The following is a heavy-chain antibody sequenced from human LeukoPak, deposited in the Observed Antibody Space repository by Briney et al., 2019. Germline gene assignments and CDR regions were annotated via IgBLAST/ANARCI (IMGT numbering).Heavy chain of an antibody. J-gene: IGHJ4*02. CDR2: INPKTGGT. D-gene: IGHD1-14*01. CDR1: GYTFTGYY. CDR3: ARATAENDH. V-gene: IGHV1-2*02. Sequence: ASVKVSCKTSGYTFTGYYMHWVRQAPGQGLEWMGWINPKTGGTSYAQKFQGRVTMTRDTSISTINMELSRLISDDTAVYYCARATAENDHWGQGTLVTVSS.